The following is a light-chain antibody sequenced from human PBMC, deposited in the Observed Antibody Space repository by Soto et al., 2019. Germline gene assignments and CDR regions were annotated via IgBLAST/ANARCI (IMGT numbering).Light chain of an antibody. CDR2: GAT. V-gene: IGKV3-20*01. Sequence: EIVLTQSPGTLSLSPGERATLSCRASQSVSSTFLAWYQQKPGQAPRLLISGATSRATGISDRFSGSGSGTDFTLTISRLEPEDFAVYYCQQYNSSPTFGQGTKVEIK. CDR1: QSVSSTF. J-gene: IGKJ1*01. CDR3: QQYNSSPT.